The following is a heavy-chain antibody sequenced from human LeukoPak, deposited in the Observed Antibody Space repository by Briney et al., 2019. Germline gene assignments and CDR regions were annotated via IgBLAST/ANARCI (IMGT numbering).Heavy chain of an antibody. CDR3: ATPMTAGGFDY. J-gene: IGHJ4*02. D-gene: IGHD2-21*02. CDR1: GFTFDDYA. CDR2: ISWNSGSI. Sequence: GGSLRLSCAASGFTFDDYAMHWVRQAPGKGLEWVSGISWNSGSIGYADSVKGRFTISRDNAKNSLYLQMNSLRAEDTALYYCATPMTAGGFDYWGQGTLVTVSS. V-gene: IGHV3-9*01.